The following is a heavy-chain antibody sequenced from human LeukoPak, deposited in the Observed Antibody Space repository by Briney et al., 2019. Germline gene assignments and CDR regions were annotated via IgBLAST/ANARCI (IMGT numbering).Heavy chain of an antibody. CDR3: AKDRSGNGDPFDY. CDR1: GFTFSRDS. Sequence: PGGSLRLSCAASGFTFSRDSMNWVRQAPGKGLEWVSSIGGSGTSIYYADSVKGRFTISRDIAKNSLYLQMNSLRGEDTAVYYCAKDRSGNGDPFDYWGQGTLVTVSS. D-gene: IGHD4-17*01. CDR2: IGGSGTSI. J-gene: IGHJ4*02. V-gene: IGHV3-21*04.